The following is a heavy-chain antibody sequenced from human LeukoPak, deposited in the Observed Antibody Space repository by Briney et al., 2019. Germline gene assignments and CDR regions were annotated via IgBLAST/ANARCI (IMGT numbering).Heavy chain of an antibody. V-gene: IGHV5-51*01. J-gene: IGHJ4*02. D-gene: IGHD2-15*01. CDR3: AMCSGGSCYLNYFDY. Sequence: ESLMIFTKAAGYSFTSYWNGWVRQLHRKGLELVGISYPNDSETRYSPSLQVQVTISADMSISIAFLQWSSLKASDTAMYYCAMCSGGSCYLNYFDYWGQGTLVTVSS. CDR1: GYSFTSYW. CDR2: SYPNDSET.